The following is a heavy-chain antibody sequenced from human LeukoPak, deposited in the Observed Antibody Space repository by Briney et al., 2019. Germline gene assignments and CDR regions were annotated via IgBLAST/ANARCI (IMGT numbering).Heavy chain of an antibody. Sequence: ASVKVSCKASGYTFTSYGISWVRQAPGQGLEWMGWISAYNGNTNYAQKLQGRVTSTSTAYMELRSQRSDDTAVYYCARDRVDTAMVPDYWGQGTLVTVSS. CDR1: GYTFTSYG. D-gene: IGHD5-18*01. CDR3: ARDRVDTAMVPDY. J-gene: IGHJ4*02. V-gene: IGHV1-18*04. CDR2: ISAYNGNT.